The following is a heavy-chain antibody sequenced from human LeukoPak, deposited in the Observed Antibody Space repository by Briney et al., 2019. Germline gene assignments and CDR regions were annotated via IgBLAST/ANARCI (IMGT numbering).Heavy chain of an antibody. D-gene: IGHD3-10*01. Sequence: GGSLRLSCSASGFTFSSSAMYWVRQAPGKGLEYVSAFSSDGSSTFYADSVKGRFTISRDNSKNMLYLQMSSLRADDTAVYYCVKTLKYYGSGRGLFDSWGQGTLVTVSS. CDR1: GFTFSSSA. V-gene: IGHV3-64D*06. CDR3: VKTLKYYGSGRGLFDS. CDR2: FSSDGSST. J-gene: IGHJ4*02.